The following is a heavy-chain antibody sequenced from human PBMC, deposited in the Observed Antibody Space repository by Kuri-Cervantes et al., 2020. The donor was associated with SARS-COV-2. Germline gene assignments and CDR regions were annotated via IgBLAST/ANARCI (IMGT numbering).Heavy chain of an antibody. CDR3: ARDFCGSTSCYTSYPGEAFDI. J-gene: IGHJ3*02. CDR2: ISSSSSYI. Sequence: LSLTCAASGFTFSSYSMNWVRQAPGKGLEWVSSISSSSSYIYDADSVKGRFTISRDNAKNSLYLQMNSLRAEDTAVYYCARDFCGSTSCYTSYPGEAFDIWGQGTMVTVSS. CDR1: GFTFSSYS. D-gene: IGHD2-2*02. V-gene: IGHV3-21*01.